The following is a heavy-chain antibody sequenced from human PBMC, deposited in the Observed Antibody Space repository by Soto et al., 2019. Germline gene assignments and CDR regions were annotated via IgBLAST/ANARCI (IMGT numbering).Heavy chain of an antibody. J-gene: IGHJ4*02. D-gene: IGHD3-16*01. CDR2: IYHSGTT. Sequence: PSETLSLTCAVSGFSISSGYFWGWIRQPPGKGPEWLGSIYHSGTTYYNPSVKGRVSMSVETSKSQFSLKLTSVTVADTAVYYCASYRGALYFESWGPGILVTVSS. CDR3: ASYRGALYFES. V-gene: IGHV4-38-2*01. CDR1: GFSISSGYF.